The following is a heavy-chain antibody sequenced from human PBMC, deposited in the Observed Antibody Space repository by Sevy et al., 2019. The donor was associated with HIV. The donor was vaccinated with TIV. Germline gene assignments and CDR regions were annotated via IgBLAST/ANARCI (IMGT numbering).Heavy chain of an antibody. CDR2: VSRGGYTI. D-gene: IGHD3-22*01. CDR1: GFIFSDYY. CDR3: ARRAHYDDADWGFDY. V-gene: IGHV3-11*01. J-gene: IGHJ4*02. Sequence: GGSLRLSCAASGFIFSDYYMAWVRQAPGKGLEWISYVSRGGYTIYYADSVEGRFSISRDDAKDSPFLQMDSLRAEDTAFYYCARRAHYDDADWGFDYWGQGALVTVSS.